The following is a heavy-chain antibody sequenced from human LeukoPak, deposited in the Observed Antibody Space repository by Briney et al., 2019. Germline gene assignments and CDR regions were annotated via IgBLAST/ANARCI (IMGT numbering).Heavy chain of an antibody. V-gene: IGHV3-21*01. Sequence: PGGSLRLSCAASGFTFSSYSMNWVRQAPGKGLEWVSSISSSSSYIYYADSVKGRFTISRDNAKNSLYLQMNSLRAEDTAVYYCAKDQGRKYYYGSGSLDYWGQGTLVTVSS. CDR1: GFTFSSYS. CDR3: AKDQGRKYYYGSGSLDY. J-gene: IGHJ4*02. CDR2: ISSSSSYI. D-gene: IGHD3-10*01.